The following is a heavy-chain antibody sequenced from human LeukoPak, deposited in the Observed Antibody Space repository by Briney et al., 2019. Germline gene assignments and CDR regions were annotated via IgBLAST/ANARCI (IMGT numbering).Heavy chain of an antibody. V-gene: IGHV1-2*02. CDR2: INPNSGDT. Sequence: ASVKVSCKASGYTFTDSCMHWVRQAPGEGLEWMGWINPNSGDTSYAQKFQGRVTMTRDTSISTAYMELSSLRSDDTAVYYCARAAAGTPDDAFDVWGQGTMVTVSS. D-gene: IGHD6-13*01. J-gene: IGHJ3*01. CDR3: ARAAAGTPDDAFDV. CDR1: GYTFTDSC.